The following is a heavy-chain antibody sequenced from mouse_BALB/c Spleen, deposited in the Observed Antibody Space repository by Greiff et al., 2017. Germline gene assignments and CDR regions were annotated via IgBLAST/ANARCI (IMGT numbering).Heavy chain of an antibody. Sequence: QVQLKESGAELVRPGVSVKISCKGSGYTFTDYAMHWVKQSHAKSLEWIGVISTYYGDASYNQKFKGKATMTVDKSSSTAYMELARLTSEDSAIYYCARGDFDSSPFAYWGQGTLVTVSA. CDR1: GYTFTDYA. CDR2: ISTYYGDA. CDR3: ARGDFDSSPFAY. V-gene: IGHV1S137*01. J-gene: IGHJ3*01. D-gene: IGHD1-1*01.